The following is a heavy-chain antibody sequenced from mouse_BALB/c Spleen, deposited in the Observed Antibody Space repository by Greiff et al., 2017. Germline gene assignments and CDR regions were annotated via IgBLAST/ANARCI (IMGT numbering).Heavy chain of an antibody. V-gene: IGHV1S81*02. CDR1: GYTFTSYW. CDR2: INPSNGRT. J-gene: IGHJ4*01. Sequence: QVQLQQPGAELVKPGASVKLSCKASGYTFTSYWMHWVKQRPGQGLEWIGEINPSNGRTNYNEKFKSKATLTVDKSSSTAYMQLSSLTSEDSAVYYCARPYYYGSSHLYYAMDYWGQGTSVTVSS. CDR3: ARPYYYGSSHLYYAMDY. D-gene: IGHD1-1*01.